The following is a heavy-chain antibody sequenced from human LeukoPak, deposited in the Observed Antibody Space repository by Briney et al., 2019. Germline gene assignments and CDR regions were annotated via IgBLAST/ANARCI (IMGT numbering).Heavy chain of an antibody. V-gene: IGHV3-66*04. CDR3: ARHPPSVTLIRGAFDI. CDR2: IYSGDST. CDR1: GFTSRSFW. Sequence: GGSLRLSCAASGFTSRSFWMHWVRQAPGKGLEWVPVIYSGDSTYYTDSVKGRFTISRDNSKNTLYLQMNSLRAEDTAVYYCARHPPSVTLIRGAFDIWGHGTMVTVSS. J-gene: IGHJ3*02. D-gene: IGHD4-17*01.